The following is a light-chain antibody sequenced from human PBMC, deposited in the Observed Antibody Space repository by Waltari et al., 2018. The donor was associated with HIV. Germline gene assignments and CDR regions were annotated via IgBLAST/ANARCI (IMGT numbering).Light chain of an antibody. V-gene: IGLV3-21*02. CDR2: DDN. CDR1: HIGTKD. Sequence: YVLTQPPSVSAAPGQKATVACIRQHIGTKDVHWYRQRPGQAPEVAVHDDNDRPSEIPVRISGSNSGDMAILTIDTVESGDEAVYYCQVWDNNDDWVFGGGTKLTVL. J-gene: IGLJ3*02. CDR3: QVWDNNDDWV.